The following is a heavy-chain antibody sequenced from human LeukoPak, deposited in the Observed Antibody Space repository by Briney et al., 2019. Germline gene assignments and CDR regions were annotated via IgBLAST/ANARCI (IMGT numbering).Heavy chain of an antibody. CDR2: FDPEDGET. Sequence: ASVKVSCKVSGYTLTELSMHWVRQAPGKGLEWMGGFDPEDGETIYAQKFQGGVTVTEDTSTDTAYMELSSLRSEDTAVYYCATALGDFWSGYTLYYFDYWGQGTLVTVSS. V-gene: IGHV1-24*01. CDR3: ATALGDFWSGYTLYYFDY. CDR1: GYTLTELS. D-gene: IGHD3-3*01. J-gene: IGHJ4*02.